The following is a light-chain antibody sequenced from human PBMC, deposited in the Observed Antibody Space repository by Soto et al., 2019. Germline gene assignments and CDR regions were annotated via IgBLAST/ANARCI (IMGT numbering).Light chain of an antibody. CDR3: QSYDSSLSAHYV. CDR1: SSNIGATSD. J-gene: IGLJ1*01. Sequence: QSVLTQPPSVSGAPGQRVTISCTGSSSNIGATSDVQWYQQLPGTAPKLLIYGNSNRPSGVPDRFSGSKSGTSASLAITGLQADDEADYYCQSYDSSLSAHYVFGTGTKLTVL. V-gene: IGLV1-40*01. CDR2: GNS.